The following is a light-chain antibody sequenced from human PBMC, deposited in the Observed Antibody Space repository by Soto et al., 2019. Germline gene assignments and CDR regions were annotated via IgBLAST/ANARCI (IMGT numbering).Light chain of an antibody. V-gene: IGLV2-14*03. Sequence: QSALTQPASVSGSPGQSITISCTGTSSDVGGYNYVSWYQHHPDKAPKLMIYDVNNRPSGVSNRFSGSKSGNTASLTISGLQAEDEAAYYCSSYSSSSTRLVFGGVTKVTVL. CDR2: DVN. CDR3: SSYSSSSTRLV. CDR1: SSDVGGYNY. J-gene: IGLJ2*01.